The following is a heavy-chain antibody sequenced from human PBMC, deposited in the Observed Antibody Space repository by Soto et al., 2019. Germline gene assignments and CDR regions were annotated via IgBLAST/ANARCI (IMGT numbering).Heavy chain of an antibody. CDR1: GYTFTSYY. CDR3: ARGDCTNGVCYHNWFDP. Sequence: QVQLVQSGAEVKKPGASVKVSCKASGYTFTSYYMHWVRQAPGQGLEWMGIINPSGGSTSYAQKFQGRVTMTRDPSTSTVYMELSSLRSEDTAVYYCARGDCTNGVCYHNWFDPWGQGTLVTVSS. V-gene: IGHV1-46*01. CDR2: INPSGGST. J-gene: IGHJ5*02. D-gene: IGHD2-8*01.